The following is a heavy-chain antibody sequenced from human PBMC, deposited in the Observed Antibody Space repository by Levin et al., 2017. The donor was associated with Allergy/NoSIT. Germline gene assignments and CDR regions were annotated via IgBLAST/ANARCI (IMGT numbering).Heavy chain of an antibody. CDR1: GFTFSDYY. CDR3: ARVRTIFGVVRGGMDV. CDR2: ISNSGSTI. V-gene: IGHV3-11*01. Sequence: GESLKISCAASGFTFSDYYMSWIRQAPGKGLEWVAYISNSGSTIYYADSVKGRFTISRDNAKNSLYLQMNSLRAEDTAVYYCARVRTIFGVVRGGMDVWGQGTTVTVSS. D-gene: IGHD3-3*01. J-gene: IGHJ6*02.